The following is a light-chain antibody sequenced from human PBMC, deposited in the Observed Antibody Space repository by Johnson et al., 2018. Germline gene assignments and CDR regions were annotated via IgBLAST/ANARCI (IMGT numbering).Light chain of an antibody. CDR1: SSHIGNNY. CDR3: GTWDSSLSAGNV. V-gene: IGLV1-51*02. J-gene: IGLJ1*01. CDR2: ENN. Sequence: QSVLTQPPSVSAAPGQTVTISCSGSSSHIGNNYVSWYQQLPGTAPKLLIYENNKRPSGIPDRFSASKSGTSATLGIPGLQPGDEADYYCGTWDSSLSAGNVFGTGTKVTVL.